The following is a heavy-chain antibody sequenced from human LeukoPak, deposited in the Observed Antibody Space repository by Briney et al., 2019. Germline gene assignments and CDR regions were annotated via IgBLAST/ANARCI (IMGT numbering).Heavy chain of an antibody. Sequence: GASVKVSCKASGYIFTGYYMHWVRQAPGQGLEWMGWINPNSGGTNYAQKFQGRVTMTRDTSISTAYMELSRLRSDDTAVYYCARERIRRNWFDPWGQGTLVTVSS. CDR1: GYIFTGYY. D-gene: IGHD2/OR15-2a*01. J-gene: IGHJ5*02. V-gene: IGHV1-2*02. CDR2: INPNSGGT. CDR3: ARERIRRNWFDP.